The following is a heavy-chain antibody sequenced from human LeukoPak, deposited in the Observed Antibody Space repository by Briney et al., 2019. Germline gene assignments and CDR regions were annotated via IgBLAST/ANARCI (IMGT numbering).Heavy chain of an antibody. CDR2: INPSGGST. CDR3: AKGRSDFFAYYYYLDV. V-gene: IGHV1-46*03. CDR1: GYTLTSNY. Sequence: ASVKVSCKASGYTLTSNYIHWVRQAPGQGLEWMGTINPSGGSTTYAQKFQGRVTMTRDTSTSTVYMELTSLRSEDTAVYYCAKGRSDFFAYYYYLDVWGKGTPVTVSS. D-gene: IGHD2-21*02. J-gene: IGHJ6*03.